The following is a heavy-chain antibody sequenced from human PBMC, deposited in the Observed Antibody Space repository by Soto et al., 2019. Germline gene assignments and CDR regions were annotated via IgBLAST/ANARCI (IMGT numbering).Heavy chain of an antibody. CDR1: GFFINSGNY. CDR2: IFHGGNT. CDR3: ARARWYDAFDV. V-gene: IGHV4-38-2*01. Sequence: TLSLTCAVSGFFINSGNYWGWIRKPPGKGLEWIGSIFHGGNTYYNPSLKSRVTISVDMSKNQFSLKLNSVTAADTAVYYCARARWYDAFDVWGQGTVVTVSS. D-gene: IGHD2-15*01. J-gene: IGHJ3*01.